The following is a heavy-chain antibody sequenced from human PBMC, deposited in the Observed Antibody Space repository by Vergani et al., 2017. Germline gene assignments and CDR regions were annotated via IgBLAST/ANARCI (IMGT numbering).Heavy chain of an antibody. CDR3: EIRPSLQSDLSLWDV. Sequence: QVQLIQSGAEVRKPGSSVKVSCKASGDTVNSYSITWVRQAPGQGLEWMGRIIPLLNVTTYAQRFQGRVSMTADESTSTVYMHLRTLKSEDTAVYFCEIRPSLQSDLSLWDVWGQGATVTVSS. CDR2: IIPLLNVT. J-gene: IGHJ6*02. D-gene: IGHD1-1*01. CDR1: GDTVNSYS. V-gene: IGHV1-69*02.